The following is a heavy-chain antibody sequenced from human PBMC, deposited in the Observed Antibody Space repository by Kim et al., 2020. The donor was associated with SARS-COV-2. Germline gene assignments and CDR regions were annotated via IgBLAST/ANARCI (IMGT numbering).Heavy chain of an antibody. D-gene: IGHD1-26*01. CDR3: ARDGDRIVGATKFDY. CDR1: GFTFSSYS. J-gene: IGHJ4*02. CDR2: ISSSSSYI. V-gene: IGHV3-21*01. Sequence: GGSLRLSCAASGFTFSSYSMNWVRQAPGKGLEWVSSISSSSSYIYYADSVKGRFTISRDNAKNSLYLQMNSLRAEDTAVYYCARDGDRIVGATKFDYWGQGTLVTVSS.